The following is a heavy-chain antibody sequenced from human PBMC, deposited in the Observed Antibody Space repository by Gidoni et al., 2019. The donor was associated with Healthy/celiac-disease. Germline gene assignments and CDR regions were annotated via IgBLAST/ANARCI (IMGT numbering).Heavy chain of an antibody. Sequence: EVQLLESGGGVVRPGGSLRLSCAASGLPVANYTRRWATQDPGKGLEWGSLISCDGCSTYYAHSVKGRFTISRDNSKNSLYLQMNSLRTEDTALYYCAKDILAHIAAAEGVYYYYGMDVWGQGTTVTVSS. D-gene: IGHD6-13*01. CDR3: AKDILAHIAAAEGVYYYYGMDV. CDR2: ISCDGCST. CDR1: GLPVANYT. J-gene: IGHJ6*02. V-gene: IGHV3-43*01.